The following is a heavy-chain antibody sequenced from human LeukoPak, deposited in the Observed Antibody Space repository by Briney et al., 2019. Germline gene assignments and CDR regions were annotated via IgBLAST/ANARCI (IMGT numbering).Heavy chain of an antibody. CDR2: ISAYNGNA. D-gene: IGHD3-3*01. Sequence: GASVKVSCKASGYTFTSYGISWVRQAPGQGLEGLGWISAYNGNANYAQKLQGRVTMTTDTSTSTAYMELRSLRSDDTAVYYCARDTTYYDFWSGYYPGDFDLWGRGTLVTVSS. CDR1: GYTFTSYG. CDR3: ARDTTYYDFWSGYYPGDFDL. J-gene: IGHJ2*01. V-gene: IGHV1-18*01.